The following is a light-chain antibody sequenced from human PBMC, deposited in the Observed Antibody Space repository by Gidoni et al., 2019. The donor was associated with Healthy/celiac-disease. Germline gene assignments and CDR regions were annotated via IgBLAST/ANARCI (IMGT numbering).Light chain of an antibody. CDR2: DVS. V-gene: IGLV2-14*01. J-gene: IGLJ1*01. CDR1: SSDVGGYNY. CDR3: SSYTSSSTSV. Sequence: QSALTQPASVSGSPGQSIPISCTGTSSDVGGYNYVSWYQQHPGKAPKLMIYDVSNRPSGVSNRFSGSKSGNTASLTISGLQAEDEADDYCSSYTSSSTSVFGTGTKVTVL.